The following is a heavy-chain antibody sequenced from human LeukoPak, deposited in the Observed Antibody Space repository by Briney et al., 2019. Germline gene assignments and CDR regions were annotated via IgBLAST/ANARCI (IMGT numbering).Heavy chain of an antibody. D-gene: IGHD3-10*01. CDR1: GFTFSSYG. CDR3: AKFGLAGSGRYHDALDI. Sequence: PGGSLRLSCAASGFTFSSYGMTWVRQAPGKGLEWVSAISGSGGSTYYADSVKGRSTISRDNSKNTLYLQMNSLRAEDTAVYYCAKFGLAGSGRYHDALDIWGQGTMVTVSS. J-gene: IGHJ3*02. V-gene: IGHV3-23*01. CDR2: ISGSGGST.